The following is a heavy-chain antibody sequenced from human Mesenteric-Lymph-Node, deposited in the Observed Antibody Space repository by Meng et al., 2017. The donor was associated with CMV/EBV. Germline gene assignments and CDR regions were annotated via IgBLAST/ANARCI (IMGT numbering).Heavy chain of an antibody. CDR1: GYTFTSYD. CDR3: ARGYDNYHGMDV. J-gene: IGHJ6*02. CDR2: MDPNSGNT. V-gene: IGHV1-8*01. D-gene: IGHD3-16*01. Sequence: ASVKVSCKTSGYTFTSYDINWVRQATGQGLEWMGWMDPNSGNTGYAQKFQGRVTMTRQTSVKTAYMALNNLRSEDTAVYYCARGYDNYHGMDVWGQGTTVTVSS.